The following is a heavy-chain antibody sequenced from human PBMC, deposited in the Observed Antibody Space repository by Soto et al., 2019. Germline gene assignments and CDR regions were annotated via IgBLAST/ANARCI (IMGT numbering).Heavy chain of an antibody. CDR3: VKDTSSSPYYMDV. CDR1: GFTFSNFA. J-gene: IGHJ6*03. CDR2: ITGSTGST. D-gene: IGHD2-2*01. V-gene: IGHV3-23*01. Sequence: GGSLRLSCAASGFTFSNFAMGWVRHAPGKGLEWVSEITGSTGSTYYADSVRGRFFISRDNSKNTLHLQMNSLKVEDTAVYYCVKDTSSSPYYMDVWGKGTTVTVSS.